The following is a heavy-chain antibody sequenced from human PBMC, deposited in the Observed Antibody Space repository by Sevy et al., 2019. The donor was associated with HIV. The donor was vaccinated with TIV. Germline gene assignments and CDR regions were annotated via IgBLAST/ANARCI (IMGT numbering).Heavy chain of an antibody. CDR1: GYTFTAYH. Sequence: ASVKVSCKASGYTFTAYHLQWMRQAPGQGLEWMGWINPTSGDTIYAQRFQGRVTITTDTSLSTSYMELKNLRSDDTAVYYCARDQDCRDGTCYSGVAYWDQGTRVTVSS. D-gene: IGHD2-15*01. CDR3: ARDQDCRDGTCYSGVAY. CDR2: INPTSGDT. J-gene: IGHJ4*02. V-gene: IGHV1-2*02.